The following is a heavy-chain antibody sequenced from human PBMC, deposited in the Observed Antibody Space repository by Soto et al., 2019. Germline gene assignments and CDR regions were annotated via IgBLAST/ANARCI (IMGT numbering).Heavy chain of an antibody. D-gene: IGHD1-26*01. J-gene: IGHJ4*02. CDR1: GGTFSSYA. CDR2: IIPIFGTA. CDR3: AGVRGGVGAKGGLDY. V-gene: IGHV1-69*12. Sequence: QVQLVQSGAEVKKPGSSVKVSCKASGGTFSSYAISWVRQAPGQGLEWMGGIIPIFGTANYAQKFQGRVTFTADESTSTAYRGLSSLRSEDTAVYYCAGVRGGVGAKGGLDYWGQGTLVTVSS.